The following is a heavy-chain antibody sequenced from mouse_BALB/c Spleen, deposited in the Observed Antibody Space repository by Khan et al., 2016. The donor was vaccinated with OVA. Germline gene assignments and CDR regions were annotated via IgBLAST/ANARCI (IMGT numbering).Heavy chain of an antibody. CDR1: GYTFTDFT. Sequence: QVQLMESGAELVRPGVSVKISCKGSGYTFTDFTIHWVKQSHALSLEWIGVISTYYGDVTYNQKFKGKATMTVDKSSSTTYMELARLTSEDSAIYDWTRGAGGCRFAYWGQGTLVTVSA. CDR3: TRGAGGCRFAY. V-gene: IGHV1S137*01. J-gene: IGHJ3*01. CDR2: ISTYYGDV.